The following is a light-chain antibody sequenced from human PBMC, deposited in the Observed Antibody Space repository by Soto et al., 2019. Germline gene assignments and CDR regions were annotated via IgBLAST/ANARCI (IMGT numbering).Light chain of an antibody. Sequence: QSGLPQPASGCGSPGQAVTISCTVTSSDVGAYHYVSWYQQHPGKAPKLMINEINKRPSGVPDRFSGSKYGNTASLTVSGLQAEDEDDYYCSSFAGSNTFPYVFGTGTKVTVL. CDR1: SSDVGAYHY. V-gene: IGLV2-8*01. J-gene: IGLJ1*01. CDR2: EIN. CDR3: SSFAGSNTFPYV.